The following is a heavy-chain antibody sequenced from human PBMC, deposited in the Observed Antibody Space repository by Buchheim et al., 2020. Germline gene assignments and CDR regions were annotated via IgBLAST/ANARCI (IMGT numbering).Heavy chain of an antibody. J-gene: IGHJ6*02. CDR3: AMGSPAYYDFWSGYCCYYYYYGMDV. V-gene: IGHV1-8*01. CDR1: GYTFTSYD. D-gene: IGHD3-3*01. CDR2: MNPNSGNT. Sequence: QVQLVQSGAEVKKPGASVKVSCKASGYTFTSYDINWVRQATGQGLEWMGWMNPNSGNTGYAQKFQGRVTMTRNTSISTAYMELSSLRSEDTAVYYCAMGSPAYYDFWSGYCCYYYYYGMDVWGQGTT.